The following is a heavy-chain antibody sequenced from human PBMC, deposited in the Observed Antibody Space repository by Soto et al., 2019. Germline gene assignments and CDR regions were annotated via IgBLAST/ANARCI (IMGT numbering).Heavy chain of an antibody. CDR1: GGSISSYY. V-gene: IGHV4-59*01. J-gene: IGHJ4*02. Sequence: SETLSRTCTVSGGSISSYYWSWIRQPPGKGLEWIGYIYYSGSTNYNPSLKSRVTISVDTSKNQFSLKLSSVTAADTAVYYCARSFWSGYRLDYWGQGTLVTVSS. CDR3: ARSFWSGYRLDY. D-gene: IGHD3-3*01. CDR2: IYYSGST.